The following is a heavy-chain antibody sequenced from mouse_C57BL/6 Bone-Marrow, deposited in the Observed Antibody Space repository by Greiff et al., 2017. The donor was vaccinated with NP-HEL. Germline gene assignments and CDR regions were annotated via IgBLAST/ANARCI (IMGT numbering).Heavy chain of an antibody. CDR1: GYAFSSSW. J-gene: IGHJ4*01. D-gene: IGHD2-3*01. Sequence: VKLMESGPELVKPGASVKISCKASGYAFSSSWMNWVKQRPGKGLEWIGRIYPGDGDTNYNGKFKGKATLTADKSSSTAYMQLSSLTSEDTAVYFCASPYDGYYEGYAMDYWGQGTSVTVSS. CDR3: ASPYDGYYEGYAMDY. V-gene: IGHV1-82*01. CDR2: IYPGDGDT.